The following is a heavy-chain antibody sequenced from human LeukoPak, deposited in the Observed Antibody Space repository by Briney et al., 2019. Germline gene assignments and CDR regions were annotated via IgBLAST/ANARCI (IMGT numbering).Heavy chain of an antibody. CDR2: ISSSGSTI. CDR3: ARDGSWSGYFHGDY. D-gene: IGHD3-3*01. J-gene: IGHJ4*02. CDR1: GFTFSDNY. Sequence: GGPLRLSCAASGFTFSDNYLSWIRQAPGKALEWVSYISSSGSTIYYADSVKGRFTISRDNAKNSLYLQMNSLSAEDTAVYYCARDGSWSGYFHGDYWGQGTLVTVSS. V-gene: IGHV3-11*04.